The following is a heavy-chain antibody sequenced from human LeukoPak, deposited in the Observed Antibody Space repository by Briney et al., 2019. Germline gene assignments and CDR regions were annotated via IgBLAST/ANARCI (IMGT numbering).Heavy chain of an antibody. CDR3: ASRQGLGWHYVN. V-gene: IGHV3-23*01. CDR1: GFTFSCYA. D-gene: IGHD3-10*02. CDR2: ISDNGGST. Sequence: GGSLRLSCVDSGFTFSCYALSWVRQVPGKGLEWFSGISDNGGSTYYADSVKGRFTISRDNSKNTLYLQMNSLRVEDTAKYYCASRQGLGWHYVNWGQGTLVTVSS. J-gene: IGHJ4*02.